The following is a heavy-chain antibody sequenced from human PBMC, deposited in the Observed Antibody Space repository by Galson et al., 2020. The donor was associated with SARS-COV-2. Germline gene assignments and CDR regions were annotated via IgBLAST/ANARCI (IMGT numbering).Heavy chain of an antibody. V-gene: IGHV2-26*01. CDR3: ARMTSSSSFALVV. D-gene: IGHD6-6*01. Sequence: ESGPTLVKPTETLTLTCTVSGFSLSNAKMGVSWIRQTPGKALEWLAHIFSNDEKSYSTSLKSRLTISKDTSKSQVVLTMTNMDPADTATFYCARMTSSSSFALVVWGQGTTVTV. J-gene: IGHJ6*02. CDR1: GFSLSNAKMG. CDR2: IFSNDEK.